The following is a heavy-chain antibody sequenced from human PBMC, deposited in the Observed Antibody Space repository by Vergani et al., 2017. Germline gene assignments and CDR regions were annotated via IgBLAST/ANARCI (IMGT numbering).Heavy chain of an antibody. V-gene: IGHV3-30-3*01. J-gene: IGHJ4*02. CDR2: ISYDGSNK. CDR1: GFTFSSYA. CDR3: ARVKCIVLMVYAYFDH. Sequence: QVQLVESGGVVVQPGRSLRLSCAASGFTFSSYAMHWVRQAPGKGLEWLAVISYDGSNKYYADSVKGRFTISRDNSKNTLYLQMNSLRAEDTAVYYCARVKCIVLMVYAYFDHWGQGTLVTVSS. D-gene: IGHD2-8*01.